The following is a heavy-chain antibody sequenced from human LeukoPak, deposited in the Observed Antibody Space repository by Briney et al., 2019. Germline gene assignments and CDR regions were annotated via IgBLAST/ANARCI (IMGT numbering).Heavy chain of an antibody. D-gene: IGHD4-17*01. CDR3: ARHKGTTLNY. CDR2: IYYSGTA. J-gene: IGHJ4*02. Sequence: SETLSLTCTVSGDSISSSTYYWGWIRQPPGKGLEWIGSIYYSGTAYYNPSLKIRVTISVDTSKNQFSLKLSSVTAADTAVYYCARHKGTTLNYWGQGTLVTVSS. V-gene: IGHV4-39*01. CDR1: GDSISSSTYY.